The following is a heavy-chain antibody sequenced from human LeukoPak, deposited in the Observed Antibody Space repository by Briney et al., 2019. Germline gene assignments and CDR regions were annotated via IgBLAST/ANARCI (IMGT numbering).Heavy chain of an antibody. V-gene: IGHV4-4*07. CDR1: GGSISSYN. Sequence: SETLSLTCTVSGGSISSYNWSWIRQPAPKGLEWIGRIYTSGSTNYNPSLKSRVTMSVDTSKNQFSLKLSSVTAAATVVYCWARDPFRSSFDSWGQGTLVPVSS. CDR2: IYTSGST. J-gene: IGHJ4*02. D-gene: IGHD3-10*01. CDR3: ARDPFRSSFDS.